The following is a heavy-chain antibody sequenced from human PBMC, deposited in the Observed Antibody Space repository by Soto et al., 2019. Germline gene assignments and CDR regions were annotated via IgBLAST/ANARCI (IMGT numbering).Heavy chain of an antibody. CDR2: VYYSGST. D-gene: IGHD3-22*01. Sequence: SETLSLTCTVSGGSVNSAIYYWSWLRQPPGKGLEWIGFVYYSGSTNYNPSLKSRVTISIDTSKNQFSLKLTSVTAADTAVYYCERVFYYDISGTLDYWGQGTLVTVSS. J-gene: IGHJ4*02. CDR1: GGSVNSAIYY. CDR3: ERVFYYDISGTLDY. V-gene: IGHV4-61*01.